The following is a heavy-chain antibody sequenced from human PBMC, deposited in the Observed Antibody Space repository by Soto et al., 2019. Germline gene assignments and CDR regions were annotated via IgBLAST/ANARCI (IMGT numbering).Heavy chain of an antibody. J-gene: IGHJ5*02. V-gene: IGHV2-5*02. D-gene: IGHD3-3*01. Sequence: QINLIESGPTLVNPTQTLTLTCTFSGFSLSTSGAAVGCVRQPPGRALEWLALIYWDGDKRYNASLGNRLTITKDTSMTQVVLTLTNVDPADTATYYCAHRATMTIFGLIIDNGIWFDPWCQGNRVIVDS. CDR1: GFSLSTSGAA. CDR2: IYWDGDK. CDR3: AHRATMTIFGLIIDNGIWFDP.